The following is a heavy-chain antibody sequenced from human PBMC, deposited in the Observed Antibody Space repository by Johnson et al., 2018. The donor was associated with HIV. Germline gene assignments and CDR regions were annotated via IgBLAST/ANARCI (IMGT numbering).Heavy chain of an antibody. J-gene: IGHJ3*02. CDR1: GFTFSSYA. Sequence: QVQVVESGGGVVQPGRSLRLSCAASGFTFSSYAMHWVRQAPGKGLEWVAVISYDGSNKYYADSVKGRFTISRDNSKNTLYLQMNSLRAEDTAVYYCARPITMIVVVTHDAFDIWGQGTMVTVSS. V-gene: IGHV3-30*04. CDR3: ARPITMIVVVTHDAFDI. D-gene: IGHD3-22*01. CDR2: ISYDGSNK.